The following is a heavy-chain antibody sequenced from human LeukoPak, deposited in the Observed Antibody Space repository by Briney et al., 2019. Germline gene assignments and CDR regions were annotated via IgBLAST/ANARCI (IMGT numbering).Heavy chain of an antibody. CDR2: IYYSGST. CDR1: GGSISSGDYY. J-gene: IGHJ4*02. Sequence: SETLSLTCTVSGGSISSGDYYWSWIRQPPGKGLEWIGYIYYSGSTYYNPSLKSRVTISVDTSKNQFSLRLTSVAAADTAVYYCARVLCSGGSCYSFDYWGQGTLVTVSS. D-gene: IGHD2-15*01. CDR3: ARVLCSGGSCYSFDY. V-gene: IGHV4-30-4*01.